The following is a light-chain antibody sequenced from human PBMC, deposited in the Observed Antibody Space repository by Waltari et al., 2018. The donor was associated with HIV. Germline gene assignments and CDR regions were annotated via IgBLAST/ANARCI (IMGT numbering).Light chain of an antibody. CDR3: SSYTSCSTVL. Sequence: QSALTQPASVSGSPGQSITISCTGTSSDVGTYSLVSWYQNHPGKAPKLMSYEGNKRPLVVANRFAGSNSVNTASLTISGFHAEDEADYYCSSYTSCSTVLFGRGTKLTVL. CDR2: EGN. V-gene: IGLV2-23*01. J-gene: IGLJ2*01. CDR1: SSDVGTYSL.